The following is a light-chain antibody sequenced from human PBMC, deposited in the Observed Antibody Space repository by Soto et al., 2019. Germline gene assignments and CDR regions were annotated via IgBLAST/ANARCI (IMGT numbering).Light chain of an antibody. V-gene: IGKV3-20*01. CDR2: GAS. J-gene: IGKJ1*01. Sequence: EIVLTQSPGTLSLSPGERATLSCRASQSVSNNYLAWYQQKPGQAPRLLIYGASSRATGIPDRFSGSGSGTEFTLTISSLEPEDFAVFYCQQYGSSPRTFGQGTRGE. CDR3: QQYGSSPRT. CDR1: QSVSNNY.